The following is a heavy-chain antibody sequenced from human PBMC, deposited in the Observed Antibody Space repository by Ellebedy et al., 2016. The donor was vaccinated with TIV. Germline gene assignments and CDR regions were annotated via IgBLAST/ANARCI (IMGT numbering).Heavy chain of an antibody. D-gene: IGHD3-16*02. CDR1: GGTFRTDA. J-gene: IGHJ4*02. Sequence: ASVKVSCKASGGTFRTDAFSWVRQAPGQGLEWMGWISPYNSNTHYAQKFQGRVTMTPDTSTSIAYMELKSLRFDDTAVYFCARGNYDYPWGSYRYWGQGTLVTVSS. CDR2: ISPYNSNT. V-gene: IGHV1-18*01. CDR3: ARGNYDYPWGSYRY.